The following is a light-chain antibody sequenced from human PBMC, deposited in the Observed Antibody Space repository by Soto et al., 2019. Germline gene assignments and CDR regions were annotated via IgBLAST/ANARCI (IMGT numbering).Light chain of an antibody. V-gene: IGKV3-15*01. CDR3: QQYNNWPPGT. CDR1: QSVSSN. J-gene: IGKJ2*02. CDR2: GAS. Sequence: EIVKTQSPATLSVSPGERVTLSCRASQSVSSNLAWYQQKPGQAPRLLIYGASTRATGIPARFSGSGSGTEFTLTISSLQSEDFAVYYCQQYNNWPPGTFGQGTKLEIK.